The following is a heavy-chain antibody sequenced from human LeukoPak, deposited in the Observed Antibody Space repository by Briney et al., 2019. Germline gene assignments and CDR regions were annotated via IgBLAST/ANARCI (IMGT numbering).Heavy chain of an antibody. Sequence: PGGSLRLSCAASGFTFSGSAMHWVRQASGKGLEWVGRIRSKANSHATAYAASVKGRFTISRDDSKNTAYLQMNSLKTEDTAVYYCTRHVPLGYCSSTSCYAFDYWGQGTLVTVSS. J-gene: IGHJ4*02. CDR1: GFTFSGSA. CDR3: TRHVPLGYCSSTSCYAFDY. D-gene: IGHD2-2*01. CDR2: IRSKANSHAT. V-gene: IGHV3-73*01.